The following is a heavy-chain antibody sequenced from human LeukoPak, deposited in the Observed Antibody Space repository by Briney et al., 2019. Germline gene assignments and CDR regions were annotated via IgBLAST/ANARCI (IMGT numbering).Heavy chain of an antibody. J-gene: IGHJ4*02. CDR3: ARGPSGWYYFED. CDR2: IRSKTNNYAT. Sequence: GGSLRLSCAASGFTFSVSAIHWVRQASGKGLEWVGRIRSKTNNYATAYAASLKGRFTISRDDSKNTAYLQMNSLNTEDTALYYCARGPSGWYYFEDWGQGTLVTVSS. CDR1: GFTFSVSA. V-gene: IGHV3-73*01. D-gene: IGHD6-19*01.